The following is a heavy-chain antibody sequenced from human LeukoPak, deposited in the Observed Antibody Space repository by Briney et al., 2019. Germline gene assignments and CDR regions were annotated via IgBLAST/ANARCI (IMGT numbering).Heavy chain of an antibody. D-gene: IGHD5-18*01. V-gene: IGHV4-39*07. CDR2: IYQSGSG. J-gene: IGHJ4*02. Sequence: SETLSLTCAVSGGSITSSSFYWGWIRQPPGKGLEWIGSIYQSGSGYYNPSLKSRVTISVDTSKNQFSLKLTSVTAADTAVYYCARDYTYGYGDFDYWGQGTLVTVSS. CDR3: ARDYTYGYGDFDY. CDR1: GGSITSSSFY.